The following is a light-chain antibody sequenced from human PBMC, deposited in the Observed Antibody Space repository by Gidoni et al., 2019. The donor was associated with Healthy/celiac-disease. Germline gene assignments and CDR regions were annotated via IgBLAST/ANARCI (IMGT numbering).Light chain of an antibody. V-gene: IGKV3-15*01. CDR3: QQYNNWPIT. CDR1: QSVSSN. J-gene: IGKJ5*01. Sequence: ELVMTQPPATLPVSPGERATLSSRASQSVSSNLAWYQHKPGQAPRLLIYGASTRATGIPARFSGSGSGTELTLTISSLQSEDFAVYYCQQYNNWPITFGQGTRLEIK. CDR2: GAS.